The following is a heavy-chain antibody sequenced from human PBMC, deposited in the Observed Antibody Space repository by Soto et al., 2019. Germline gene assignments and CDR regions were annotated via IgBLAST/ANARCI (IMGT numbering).Heavy chain of an antibody. V-gene: IGHV4-31*03. Sequence: PSETLSLTCTVSGGSISSGGYYWSWIRQHPGKGLEWIGYIYYSGSTYYNPSLKSRVTISVDTSKKQFSLKLSSVTAADTAVYYCARDKGWSGAFDIWGQGTMVTVSS. CDR2: IYYSGST. CDR3: ARDKGWSGAFDI. J-gene: IGHJ3*02. CDR1: GGSISSGGYY. D-gene: IGHD2-15*01.